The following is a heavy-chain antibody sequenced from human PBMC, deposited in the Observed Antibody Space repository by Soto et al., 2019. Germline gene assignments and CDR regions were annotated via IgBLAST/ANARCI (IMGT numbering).Heavy chain of an antibody. V-gene: IGHV5-51*01. CDR2: IYPGDSDT. J-gene: IGHJ6*02. Sequence: GESLKISCKGSGYSFTSYWIGWVRQMPGKGLEWMGIIYPGDSDTRYSPSFQGQVTISADKSISTAYLQWSSLKASDTAMYYCARHGNDGDYGQDYYYYGMDVWGQGTTVTVSS. CDR3: ARHGNDGDYGQDYYYYGMDV. D-gene: IGHD4-17*01. CDR1: GYSFTSYW.